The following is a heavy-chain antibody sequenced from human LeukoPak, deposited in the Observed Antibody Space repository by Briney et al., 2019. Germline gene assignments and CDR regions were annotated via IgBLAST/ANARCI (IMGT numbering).Heavy chain of an antibody. CDR3: AKDGVRGYGSGSYYPQNYYYYYMDV. Sequence: GGSLRLSCAASRFTFSSYSMNWVRQAPGKGLEWVSSISSSGSYIYYADSVKGRFTISRDNAKNSLYLQMNSLRAEDTAVYYCAKDGVRGYGSGSYYPQNYYYYYMDVWGKGTTVTVSS. J-gene: IGHJ6*03. CDR2: ISSSGSYI. V-gene: IGHV3-21*04. CDR1: RFTFSSYS. D-gene: IGHD3-10*01.